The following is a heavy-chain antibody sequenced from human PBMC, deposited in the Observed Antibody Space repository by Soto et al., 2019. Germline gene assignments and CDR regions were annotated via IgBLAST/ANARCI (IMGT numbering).Heavy chain of an antibody. CDR1: GYSFTNYW. J-gene: IGHJ6*02. CDR2: IYPGDSDT. D-gene: IGHD7-27*01. Sequence: GESLKISCQVSGYSFTNYWVAWVRQMPGKGLEWMGIIYPGDSDTRYSPSFQGQVIISADKSISTAYLQWRSLKASDTAMYFCARQSAWGASQLGMDVWGQGTAVTVSS. CDR3: ARQSAWGASQLGMDV. V-gene: IGHV5-51*01.